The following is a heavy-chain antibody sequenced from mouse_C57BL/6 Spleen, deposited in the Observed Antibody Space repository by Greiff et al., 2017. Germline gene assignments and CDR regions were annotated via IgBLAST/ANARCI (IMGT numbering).Heavy chain of an antibody. D-gene: IGHD1-1*01. V-gene: IGHV1-54*01. CDR3: ARGDYYGSRDY. CDR2: INPGSGGT. CDR1: GYAFTNYL. J-gene: IGHJ2*01. Sequence: QVQLQQSGAELVRPGTSVKVSCKASGYAFTNYLIEWVKQRPGQGLEWIGVINPGSGGTSYNEKFKGKATLTADKSSSTAYMQLSSLTSEDSAVYFCARGDYYGSRDYWGQGTTLTVSS.